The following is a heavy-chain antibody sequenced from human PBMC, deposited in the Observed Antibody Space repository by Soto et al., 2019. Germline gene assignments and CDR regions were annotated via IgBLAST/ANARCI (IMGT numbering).Heavy chain of an antibody. D-gene: IGHD6-13*01. J-gene: IGHJ5*02. V-gene: IGHV2-5*02. Sequence: QITLKESGPTLVKPTQTLTLTCTFSGFSLSTSGVGVGWIRQPPGKALEWLALIYWDDDKRYSPSLKSRLTITKDTSKNQVVLTMTNMDPVDTATYYCAQTYSSSWYSGWFDPWGQGTLVTVSS. CDR2: IYWDDDK. CDR1: GFSLSTSGVG. CDR3: AQTYSSSWYSGWFDP.